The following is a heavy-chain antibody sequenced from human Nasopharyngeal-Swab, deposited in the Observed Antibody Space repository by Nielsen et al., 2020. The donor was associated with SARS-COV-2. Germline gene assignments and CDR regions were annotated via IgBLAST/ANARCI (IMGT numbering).Heavy chain of an antibody. J-gene: IGHJ5*02. Sequence: WIRQPPGKGLEWIGYIYYSGSTNYNPSLKSRVTISVDTSKNQFSLKLSSVTAADTAVYYCAKGYSSGCWGGAPADWFDPWGQGTLVTVSS. D-gene: IGHD6-19*01. CDR3: AKGYSSGCWGGAPADWFDP. V-gene: IGHV4-61*06. CDR2: IYYSGST.